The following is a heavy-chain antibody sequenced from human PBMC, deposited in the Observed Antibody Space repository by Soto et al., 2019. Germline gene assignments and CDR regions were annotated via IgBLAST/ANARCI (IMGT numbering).Heavy chain of an antibody. V-gene: IGHV3-23*01. CDR1: GFTFSSYA. Sequence: GSLRLSCAASGFTFSSYAMSWVRQAPGKGLEWVSAISGSGGSTYYADSVKGRFTISRDNSKNTLYLQMNSLRAEDTAVYYCAKGTMIVVVMSWFDPWGQGTLVTVSS. D-gene: IGHD3-22*01. CDR3: AKGTMIVVVMSWFDP. J-gene: IGHJ5*02. CDR2: ISGSGGST.